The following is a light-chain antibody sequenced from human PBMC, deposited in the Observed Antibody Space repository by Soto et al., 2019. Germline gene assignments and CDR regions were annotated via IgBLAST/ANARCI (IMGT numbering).Light chain of an antibody. V-gene: IGKV3-20*01. CDR3: QQYGGSPRT. CDR1: QSVTKS. J-gene: IGKJ1*01. CDR2: GAS. Sequence: IVLNQSACTLSLYPGERATLSCRASQSVTKSLAWYQQKPGQAPRLLIYGASSRATGIPDRFSGSGSGTDFTLTISRLEPEDFTVYYCQQYGGSPRTFGQGTKVDI.